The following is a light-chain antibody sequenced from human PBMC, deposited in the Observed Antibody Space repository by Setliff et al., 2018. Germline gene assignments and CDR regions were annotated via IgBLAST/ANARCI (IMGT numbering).Light chain of an antibody. CDR3: QSYDSSLSGGV. V-gene: IGLV1-40*01. CDR2: GNS. Sequence: QSVLTQPPSVSGAPGQRVTISCTGSSSNIGAGYDVHWYQQVPGTAPKLLIYGNSNRPSGVPDRFSGSKSGTSASLAITGLQAEDEAVYYCQSYDSSLSGGVFGGGTQPTLL. CDR1: SSNIGAGYD. J-gene: IGLJ3*02.